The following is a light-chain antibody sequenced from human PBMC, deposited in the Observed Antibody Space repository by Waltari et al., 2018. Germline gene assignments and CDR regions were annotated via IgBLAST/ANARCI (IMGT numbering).Light chain of an antibody. CDR2: GAS. Sequence: VSTQSPGPLSLPSCPRAPLSCRASQSVGRTLAWYQQKPGQAPRLLMYGASSRATGTPDRFSGSGSGTDFSLTISRLEPEDFAVYYCQHYVRLPATFGQGTKVEIK. J-gene: IGKJ1*01. V-gene: IGKV3-20*01. CDR1: QSVGRT. CDR3: QHYVRLPAT.